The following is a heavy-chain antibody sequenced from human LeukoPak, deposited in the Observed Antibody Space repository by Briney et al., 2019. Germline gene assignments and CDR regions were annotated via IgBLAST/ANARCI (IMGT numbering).Heavy chain of an antibody. Sequence: GGSLRLSCAASGFTFSSYAMHWVRQAPGKGLEWVAVISYDGSNKYYADSVKGRFTISRDNSKNTLYLQMNSLRAEDTAVYYCARDSRLYCSSTSCDYYGMDVWGQGTTVAVSS. CDR1: GFTFSSYA. D-gene: IGHD2-2*01. V-gene: IGHV3-30*14. CDR2: ISYDGSNK. J-gene: IGHJ6*02. CDR3: ARDSRLYCSSTSCDYYGMDV.